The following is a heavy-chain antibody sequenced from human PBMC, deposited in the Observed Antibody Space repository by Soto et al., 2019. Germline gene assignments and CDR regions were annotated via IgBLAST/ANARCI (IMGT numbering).Heavy chain of an antibody. D-gene: IGHD3-9*01. CDR2: MNPNSGNT. V-gene: IGHV1-8*01. CDR3: AKNVWGITIFGGMDV. CDR1: GYTFTSYD. Sequence: ASVKVSCKASGYTFTSYDINWVRQATGQGLEWMGWMNPNSGNTGYAQKFQGRVTMTRNTSISTAYIELSSLRSEDTAVYYCAKNVWGITIFGGMDVWGQGTTVTVS. J-gene: IGHJ6*02.